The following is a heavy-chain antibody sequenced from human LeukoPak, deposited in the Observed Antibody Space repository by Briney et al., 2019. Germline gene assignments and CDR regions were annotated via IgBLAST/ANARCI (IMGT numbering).Heavy chain of an antibody. Sequence: GASVKVSCKASGGTFSSYAISWVRQAPGQGLEWMGWISAYNGNTNYAQKLQGRVTMTTDTSTSTAYMELRSLRSDDTAVYYCARGDYYDSSGYYRPTKYYFDYWGQGTLVTVSS. J-gene: IGHJ4*02. D-gene: IGHD3-22*01. CDR1: GGTFSSYA. V-gene: IGHV1-18*01. CDR2: ISAYNGNT. CDR3: ARGDYYDSSGYYRPTKYYFDY.